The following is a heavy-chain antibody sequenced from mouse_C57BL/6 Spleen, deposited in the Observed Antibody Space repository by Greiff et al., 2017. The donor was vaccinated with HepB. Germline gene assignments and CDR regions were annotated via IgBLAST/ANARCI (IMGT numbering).Heavy chain of an antibody. CDR3: ARDGYDYDEDYAMDY. J-gene: IGHJ4*01. Sequence: VQLKQSGPELVKPGASVKISCKASGYTFTDYYMNWVKQSHGKSLEWIGDINPNNGGTSYNQKFKGKATLTVDKSSSTAYMELRSLTSEDSAVYYCARDGYDYDEDYAMDYWGQGTSVTVSS. CDR1: GYTFTDYY. D-gene: IGHD2-4*01. CDR2: INPNNGGT. V-gene: IGHV1-26*01.